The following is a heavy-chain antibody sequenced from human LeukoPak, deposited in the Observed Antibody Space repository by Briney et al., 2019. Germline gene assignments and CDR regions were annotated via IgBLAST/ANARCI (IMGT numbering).Heavy chain of an antibody. V-gene: IGHV7-4-1*02. CDR3: ARSLYGSGSYNWFDP. CDR2: INTNTGNQ. CDR1: GYTFTSYV. D-gene: IGHD3-10*01. J-gene: IGHJ5*02. Sequence: ASVKVSCKAFGYTFTSYVMNWVRQAPGQGLEWMGWINTNTGNQTYAQGFTGRFVFSLDTSVSTAYLQISSLKAEDTAVYYCARSLYGSGSYNWFDPWGQGTLVTVSS.